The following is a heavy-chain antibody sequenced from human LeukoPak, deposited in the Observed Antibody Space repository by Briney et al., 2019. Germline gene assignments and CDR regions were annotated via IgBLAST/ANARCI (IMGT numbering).Heavy chain of an antibody. D-gene: IGHD3-22*01. V-gene: IGHV1-18*01. J-gene: IGHJ4*02. Sequence: GASVKVSCKAPGYTFTSYGISWVRQAPGQGLEWMGWISAYNGNTNYAQKLQGRVTMTTDTSTGTAYMELRSLRSDDTAVYYCARTETYYYDSSGYSTRYFDYWGQGTLVTVSS. CDR1: GYTFTSYG. CDR3: ARTETYYYDSSGYSTRYFDY. CDR2: ISAYNGNT.